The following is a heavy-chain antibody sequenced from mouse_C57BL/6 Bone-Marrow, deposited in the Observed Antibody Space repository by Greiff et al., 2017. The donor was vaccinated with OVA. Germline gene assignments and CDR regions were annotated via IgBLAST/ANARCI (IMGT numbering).Heavy chain of an antibody. D-gene: IGHD1-2*01. Sequence: VQLQQFGPELVKPGASVKISCKASGYTFTDYYMNWVKQSHGKSLEWIGDINPNNGGTSYNQKFKGKATLPVDKSSSAAYMELRSLTSEDSAVYYCALRPIMDYWGQGTSVTVSS. CDR3: ALRPIMDY. V-gene: IGHV1-26*01. J-gene: IGHJ4*01. CDR2: INPNNGGT. CDR1: GYTFTDYY.